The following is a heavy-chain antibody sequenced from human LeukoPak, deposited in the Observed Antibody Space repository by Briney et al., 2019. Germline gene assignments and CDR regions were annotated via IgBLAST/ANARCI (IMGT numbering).Heavy chain of an antibody. V-gene: IGHV4-59*01. CDR2: IYYSGST. CDR1: GGSISSYY. CDR3: GRDLEGATSYYYGMDV. J-gene: IGHJ6*02. D-gene: IGHD1-26*01. Sequence: PSGTLSLTCAVSGGSISSYYWSWIRQPPGKGLEWIGYIYYSGSTNYNPSLKSRVTISVDTSKNQFSLKLSSVTAADTAVYYCGRDLEGATSYYYGMDVWGQGTTVTVSS.